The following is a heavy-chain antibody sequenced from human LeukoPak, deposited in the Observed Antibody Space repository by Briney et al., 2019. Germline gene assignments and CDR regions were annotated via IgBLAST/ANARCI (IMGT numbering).Heavy chain of an antibody. D-gene: IGHD3-3*01. CDR1: EFTFSSYQ. Sequence: GGSLRLSCAASEFTFSSYQMNWVRQAPGKGLEWVSSITGDCNYIFYADSVKGRFTISRDNAQNSLFLELNSLRGEDTAVYYCARERNFYYFDYWGQGALVTVSS. CDR3: ARERNFYYFDY. J-gene: IGHJ4*02. CDR2: ITGDCNYI. V-gene: IGHV3-21*01.